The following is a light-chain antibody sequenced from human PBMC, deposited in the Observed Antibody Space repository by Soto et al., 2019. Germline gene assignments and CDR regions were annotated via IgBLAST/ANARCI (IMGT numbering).Light chain of an antibody. V-gene: IGLV8-61*01. CDR3: VLYMGSGLNV. CDR1: SGSVSTNYY. J-gene: IGLJ7*01. CDR2: STN. Sequence: QTVVTQEPSLSVSPGGTVTFTCGLTSGSVSTNYYPSWYQQTPVQAPRTLMYSTNTRSSGVPDRFSGSILGNKAALTITGAQSDDESDYYCVLYMGSGLNVFGGGTQLTVL.